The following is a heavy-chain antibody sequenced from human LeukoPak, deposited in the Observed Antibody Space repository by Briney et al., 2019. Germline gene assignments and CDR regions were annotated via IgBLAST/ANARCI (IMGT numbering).Heavy chain of an antibody. Sequence: GGSLRLSCAASGFTFSSYSMNWVRQAPGKGLEWVSYISSSSSTIYYADSVKGRFTISRDNAKNSLYLQMNSLRAEDTAVYYCARDRMDIDAWGGYYYGMDVWGQGTTVTVSS. CDR2: ISSSSSTI. J-gene: IGHJ6*02. V-gene: IGHV3-48*04. D-gene: IGHD7-27*01. CDR1: GFTFSSYS. CDR3: ARDRMDIDAWGGYYYGMDV.